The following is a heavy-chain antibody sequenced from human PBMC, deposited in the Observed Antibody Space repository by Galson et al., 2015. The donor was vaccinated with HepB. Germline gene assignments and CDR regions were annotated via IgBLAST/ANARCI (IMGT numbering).Heavy chain of an antibody. V-gene: IGHV3-74*01. Sequence: SLRLSCAASGFTFSRSWMHWVRQGPGKGLVWVSRINSAGSSTIYADSVKGRFAISRDNAKNTLYLQMNSLRAEDTAIYYCAREEIAGMVRGYGMDVWGQGTTVTVPS. CDR1: GFTFSRSW. CDR3: AREEIAGMVRGYGMDV. CDR2: INSAGSST. D-gene: IGHD3-10*01. J-gene: IGHJ6*02.